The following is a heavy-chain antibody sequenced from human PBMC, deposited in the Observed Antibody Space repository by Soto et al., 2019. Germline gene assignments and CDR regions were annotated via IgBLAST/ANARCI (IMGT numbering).Heavy chain of an antibody. CDR2: TYSGGDT. J-gene: IGHJ4*02. D-gene: IGHD4-17*01. Sequence: EVRLVESGGGLFKPGGSLRLSCAASGVTAGNNNMSWVRQAPGKGLEWVSVTYSGGDTRYADSVKGRFTMSRDSTKNTVYLQMDSLRAEDTAVYFCVRNVPVTALGYWGQGSLVTVSS. V-gene: IGHV3-66*01. CDR1: GVTAGNNN. CDR3: VRNVPVTALGY.